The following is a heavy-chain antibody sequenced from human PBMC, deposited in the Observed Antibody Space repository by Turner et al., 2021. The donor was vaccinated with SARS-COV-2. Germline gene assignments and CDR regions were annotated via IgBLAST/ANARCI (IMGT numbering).Heavy chain of an antibody. V-gene: IGHV3-48*03. J-gene: IGHJ4*02. CDR3: ARDRSITVTTIGIDY. CDR2: ISSSGSTI. Sequence: EVKLVESGGGLVQHGGALSHSCAAAGFTFSSYEMNWVRQAPGKGLEWVSYISSSGSTIYYADSLKGRFTISRDNAKNSLYLQMNSLRAEDTAVYYCARDRSITVTTIGIDYWGQGTLVTVSS. D-gene: IGHD4-17*01. CDR1: GFTFSSYE.